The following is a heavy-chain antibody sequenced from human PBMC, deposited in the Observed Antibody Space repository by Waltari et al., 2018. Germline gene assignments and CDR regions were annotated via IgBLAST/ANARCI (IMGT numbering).Heavy chain of an antibody. Sequence: EVQLVESGGGLVKPGGSLRLSCAASGSTFRNAWMSWVRQAPGKGLEWVGRIKSKTDGGTTDYAAPVKGRFTISRDDSKNTLYLQMNSLKTEDTAVYYCTTDYKAGYGGNSCWGQGTMVTVSS. V-gene: IGHV3-15*01. J-gene: IGHJ3*01. D-gene: IGHD4-17*01. CDR3: TTDYKAGYGGNSC. CDR2: IKSKTDGGTT. CDR1: GSTFRNAW.